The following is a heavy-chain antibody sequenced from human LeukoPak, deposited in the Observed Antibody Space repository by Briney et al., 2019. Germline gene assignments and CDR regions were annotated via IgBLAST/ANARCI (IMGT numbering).Heavy chain of an antibody. Sequence: SETLSLTCTVSGGSISSYYWSWIRQPPGKGLEWIGYIYYSGSTNYNPSLKSRVTISVDTSKNQFSLKLSSVTAADTAVYYCARAPTTGTNGDYWGQGTLVTVTS. V-gene: IGHV4-59*01. D-gene: IGHD1-1*01. CDR2: IYYSGST. CDR3: ARAPTTGTNGDY. CDR1: GGSISSYY. J-gene: IGHJ4*02.